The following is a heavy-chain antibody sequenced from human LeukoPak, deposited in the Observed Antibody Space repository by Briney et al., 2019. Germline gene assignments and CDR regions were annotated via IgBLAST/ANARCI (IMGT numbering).Heavy chain of an antibody. Sequence: GGSLRLSCAASGFTFSMYAMHWVRQAPGKGLEYVSAISSDGGSTYYANSVKGRFTISRDNSKNTLYLQMGSLRAEDMAVYYCVNYGMDVWGQGTTVTVFS. CDR3: VNYGMDV. CDR2: ISSDGGST. CDR1: GFTFSMYA. V-gene: IGHV3-64*01. J-gene: IGHJ6*02.